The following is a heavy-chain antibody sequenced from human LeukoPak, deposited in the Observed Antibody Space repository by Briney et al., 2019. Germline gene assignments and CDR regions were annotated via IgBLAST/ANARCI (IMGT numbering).Heavy chain of an antibody. Sequence: GASVKVSCKASGYTFTSYAMHWVRQAPGQRLEWMGWINAGNGNTKYSQKFQGRVTITPDTSASTAYMELSSLRSEDAAVYYCASGYSSGWYGYWGQGTLVTVSS. CDR3: ASGYSSGWYGY. CDR1: GYTFTSYA. J-gene: IGHJ4*02. V-gene: IGHV1-3*01. D-gene: IGHD6-19*01. CDR2: INAGNGNT.